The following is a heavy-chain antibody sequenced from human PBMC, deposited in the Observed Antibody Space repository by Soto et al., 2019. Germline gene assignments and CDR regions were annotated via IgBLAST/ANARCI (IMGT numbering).Heavy chain of an antibody. CDR3: ARVYGGAFDY. J-gene: IGHJ4*02. Sequence: SETLSLTCTVSGGSISSYYWSWIRQPPGKGLEWIGYIYYSGSTNYNPSLKSRVTISVDTSKNQFSPKLSSVTAADTAVYYCARVYGGAFDYWGQGTLVTVSS. CDR1: GGSISSYY. D-gene: IGHD4-17*01. V-gene: IGHV4-59*01. CDR2: IYYSGST.